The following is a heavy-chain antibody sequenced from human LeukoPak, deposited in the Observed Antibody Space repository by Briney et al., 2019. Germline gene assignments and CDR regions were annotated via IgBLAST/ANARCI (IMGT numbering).Heavy chain of an antibody. D-gene: IGHD2-2*01. Sequence: SETLSLTCTVSGGSISSGSYYWSWIRQPAGKGLEWIGRIYTSGSTNYNPSLKSRVTISVDTSKNQFPLKLSSVTAADTAVYYCARDSGSTSPLWVDAFDIWGQGTMVTVSS. CDR2: IYTSGST. CDR1: GGSISSGSYY. J-gene: IGHJ3*02. V-gene: IGHV4-61*02. CDR3: ARDSGSTSPLWVDAFDI.